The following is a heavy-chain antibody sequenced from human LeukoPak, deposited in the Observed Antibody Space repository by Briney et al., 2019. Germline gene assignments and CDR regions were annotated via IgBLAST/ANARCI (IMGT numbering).Heavy chain of an antibody. V-gene: IGHV3-30*18. CDR1: GFTFSSCG. CDR3: ANDDYGDYVSLDY. Sequence: GGSLRLSCAASGFTFSSCGMHWVRQAPGKGLEWVAVISYDGSNKYYADSVKGRFTISRDNSKNTLYLQMNSLRAEDTAVYYCANDDYGDYVSLDYWGQGTLVTVSS. D-gene: IGHD4-17*01. J-gene: IGHJ4*02. CDR2: ISYDGSNK.